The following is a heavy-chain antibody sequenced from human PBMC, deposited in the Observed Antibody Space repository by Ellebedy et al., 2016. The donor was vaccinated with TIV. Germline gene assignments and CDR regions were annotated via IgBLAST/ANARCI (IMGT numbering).Heavy chain of an antibody. Sequence: ASVKVSXXASGYTFTSYGISWVRQAPGQGLEWMGWISAYNGNTNYAQKLQGRVTMTTDTSTSTAYMELRSLRSDDTAVYYCARVAYYGSGSYPSHAFDIWGQGTMVTVSS. CDR1: GYTFTSYG. V-gene: IGHV1-18*01. J-gene: IGHJ3*02. CDR2: ISAYNGNT. CDR3: ARVAYYGSGSYPSHAFDI. D-gene: IGHD3-10*01.